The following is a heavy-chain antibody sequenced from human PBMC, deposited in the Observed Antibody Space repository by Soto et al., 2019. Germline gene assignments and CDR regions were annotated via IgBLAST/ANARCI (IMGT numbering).Heavy chain of an antibody. J-gene: IGHJ3*02. CDR2: INNGGTFK. CDR3: AKRTYERVGPGAFDI. CDR1: GFTFSMYS. Sequence: EGQLLESGGGLVQPGGSLRLSCAASGFTFSMYSMSWVRQAPGKGLEWVSAINNGGTFKLYADSVKGRFTISRDNSHNTLSLQMNSLRAEDAAFYYWAKRTYERVGPGAFDIWGQGTMVTVSS. V-gene: IGHV3-23*01. D-gene: IGHD2-2*01.